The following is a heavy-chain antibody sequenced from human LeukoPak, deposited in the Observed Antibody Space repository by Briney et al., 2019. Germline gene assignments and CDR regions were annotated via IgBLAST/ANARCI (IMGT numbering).Heavy chain of an antibody. V-gene: IGHV3-23*01. CDR2: ISSSGGTT. D-gene: IGHD5-18*01. Sequence: GGSLRLSCAASGFTFSGYAMSWVRQAPGKGLEWVSVISSSGGTTYYADSVKGRFTISRDNSKNTLYLQMNSLRAGDAAVYYCATYRQIQVPFEFWGQGTLVTVSS. CDR1: GFTFSGYA. J-gene: IGHJ4*02. CDR3: ATYRQIQVPFEF.